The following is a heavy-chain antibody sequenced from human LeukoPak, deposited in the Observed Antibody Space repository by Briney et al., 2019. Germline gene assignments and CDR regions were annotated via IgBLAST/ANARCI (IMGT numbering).Heavy chain of an antibody. Sequence: SVKVSCKASGGTFSSYTISWVRQAPGQGLEWMGGIIPIFGTANYAQKFQGRVTITTDESTSTAYMVLSSLRSEDTAFYYCARETRCSGGSCYGLDPWGQGTLVTVSS. CDR1: GGTFSSYT. CDR3: ARETRCSGGSCYGLDP. D-gene: IGHD2-15*01. V-gene: IGHV1-69*05. CDR2: IIPIFGTA. J-gene: IGHJ5*02.